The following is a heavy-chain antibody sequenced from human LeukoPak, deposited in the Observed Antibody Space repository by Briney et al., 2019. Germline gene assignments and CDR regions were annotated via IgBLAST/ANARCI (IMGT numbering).Heavy chain of an antibody. CDR1: GFTFSDYW. V-gene: IGHV3-7*01. D-gene: IGHD3-10*01. CDR3: ARDHRGVFDY. Sequence: GGSLRLSCAVSGFTFSDYWMHWVRQAPGKGLEWVANIKQDESEKYYVDSVKGRFTISRDNAKNPLYLQMNSLRAEDTAVYYCARDHRGVFDYWGQGTLVTVSS. CDR2: IKQDESEK. J-gene: IGHJ4*02.